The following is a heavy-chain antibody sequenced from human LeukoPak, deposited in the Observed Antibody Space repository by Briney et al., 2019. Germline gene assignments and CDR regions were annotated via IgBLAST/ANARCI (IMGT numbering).Heavy chain of an antibody. D-gene: IGHD3-9*01. Sequence: PSQTLSLTCAVSGGSISSGGYSWSWIRQPPGKGLGWIGYIYHSGSTYYNPSLKSRVTISVDRSKNQFSLKLSSVTAADTAVYYCARGSRYYDILTGYPYFDYWGQGTLVTVSS. CDR1: GGSISSGGYS. CDR2: IYHSGST. V-gene: IGHV4-30-2*01. J-gene: IGHJ4*02. CDR3: ARGSRYYDILTGYPYFDY.